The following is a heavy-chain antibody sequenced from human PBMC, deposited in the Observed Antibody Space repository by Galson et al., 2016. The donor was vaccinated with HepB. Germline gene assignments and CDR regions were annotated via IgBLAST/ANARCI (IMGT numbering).Heavy chain of an antibody. CDR3: ARGGRWLPFAY. CDR2: ISVYNGDT. D-gene: IGHD6-19*01. V-gene: IGHV1-18*04. J-gene: IGHJ4*02. CDR1: GYTFDSYG. Sequence: SVKVSCKASGYTFDSYGISWVRLAPGLGLEWMGWISVYNGDTKFAQKFHDRVTMTRDTSTDTAYMELTGLTPDDPAVYYCARGGRWLPFAYWGQGSLVTVSS.